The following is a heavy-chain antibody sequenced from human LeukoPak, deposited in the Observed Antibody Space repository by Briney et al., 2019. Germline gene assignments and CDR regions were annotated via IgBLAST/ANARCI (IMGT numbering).Heavy chain of an antibody. D-gene: IGHD5-18*01. CDR1: GYTFTSYG. CDR3: AREVYGYSYGWDAFDI. J-gene: IGHJ3*02. V-gene: IGHV1-18*01. Sequence: GASVKVSCKASGYTFTSYGISWVRQAPGQGLEWMGWISAYNGNTNYAQKLQGRVIMTTDTSTSTAYMELRSLRSDDTAVYYCAREVYGYSYGWDAFDIWGQGTMVTVSS. CDR2: ISAYNGNT.